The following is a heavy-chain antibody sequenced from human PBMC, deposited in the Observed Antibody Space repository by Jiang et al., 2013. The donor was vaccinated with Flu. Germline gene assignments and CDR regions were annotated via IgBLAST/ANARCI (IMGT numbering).Heavy chain of an antibody. D-gene: IGHD2-21*01. CDR2: ITVYNGNT. V-gene: IGHV1-45*01. J-gene: IGHJ4*02. CDR3: VRSPLRGPQYSLDS. CDR1: EYIFTYRY. Sequence: VQSGAEVKKTGSSVKISCTASEYIFTYRYLHWVRQAPGQALEWMGWITVYNGNTKSAPKFQGRLALTRESSLSTVHMELSNLRSDDSGVYFCVRSPLRGPQYSLDSWGQGTPVTVSS.